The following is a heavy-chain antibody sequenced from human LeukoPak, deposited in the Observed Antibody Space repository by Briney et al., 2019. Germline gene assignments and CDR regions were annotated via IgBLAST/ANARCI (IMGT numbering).Heavy chain of an antibody. CDR3: AKSGNYYMAY. CDR2: IDNSGSI. V-gene: IGHV3-48*01. D-gene: IGHD1-26*01. CDR1: GFSFNNYN. Sequence: PGGSLRLSCAASGFSFNNYNMNWVRQAPGQGLEWVSYIDNSGSIYYADSVKGRFTISRDDGRNSVFLEMNSLRAEDTAVYYCAKSGNYYMAYWGQGTLVTVSS. J-gene: IGHJ4*02.